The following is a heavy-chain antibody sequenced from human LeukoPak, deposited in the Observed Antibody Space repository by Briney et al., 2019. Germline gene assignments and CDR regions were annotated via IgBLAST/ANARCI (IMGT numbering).Heavy chain of an antibody. Sequence: ASVKVSCKASGYTFTGYYMHWVRQAPGQGLEWMGWINPNSGGTNYAQKFQGRVTMTRDTSTSTAYVKLNSLRSDDTAVYYCARDPGDFYGSGSYYNPWGQGTLVTVSS. V-gene: IGHV1-2*02. CDR2: INPNSGGT. D-gene: IGHD3-10*01. CDR1: GYTFTGYY. CDR3: ARDPGDFYGSGSYYNP. J-gene: IGHJ5*02.